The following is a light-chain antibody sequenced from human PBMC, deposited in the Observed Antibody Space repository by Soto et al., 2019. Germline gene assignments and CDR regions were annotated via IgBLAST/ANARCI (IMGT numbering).Light chain of an antibody. CDR3: QQRSNWPLT. CDR1: QSVSSF. Sequence: ELVMTHYPGPLSVSPGERATLSCRASQSVSSFLAWYQQKPGQAPRLLIYDASNKATGIPARFSGSGSGTDFTLTINSLEPEDFAVYYCQQRSNWPLTFGGGTKVAIK. V-gene: IGKV3-11*01. J-gene: IGKJ4*01. CDR2: DAS.